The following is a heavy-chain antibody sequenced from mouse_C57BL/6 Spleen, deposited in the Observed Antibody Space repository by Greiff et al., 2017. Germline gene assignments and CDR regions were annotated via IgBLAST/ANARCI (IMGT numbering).Heavy chain of an antibody. Sequence: QVQLQQSGAELAKPGASVKLSCKASGYTFTSYWMHWVKQRPGQGLAWIGYINPSSGYTKSNQKCNNKATFTADKSSSTADMQLGSLTYEDSAVYYGATYGSRGGFAYWGQGTLVTVSA. J-gene: IGHJ3*01. D-gene: IGHD1-1*01. CDR3: ATYGSRGGFAY. CDR2: INPSSGYT. CDR1: GYTFTSYW. V-gene: IGHV1-7*01.